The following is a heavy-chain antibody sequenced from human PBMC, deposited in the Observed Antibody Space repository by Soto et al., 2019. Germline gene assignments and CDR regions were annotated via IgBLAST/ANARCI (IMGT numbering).Heavy chain of an antibody. J-gene: IGHJ6*02. Sequence: GGSLRLSCAASGFTFSSYSMNWVRQAPGKGLEWVSSISSSSSYIYYADSVKGRFTISRDNARNSLYLQMNSLRAEDTAVYYCARDQTVFGVVIPEPYYYYYGMDVWGQGTTVTVSS. V-gene: IGHV3-21*01. CDR1: GFTFSSYS. CDR3: ARDQTVFGVVIPEPYYYYYGMDV. D-gene: IGHD3-3*01. CDR2: ISSSSSYI.